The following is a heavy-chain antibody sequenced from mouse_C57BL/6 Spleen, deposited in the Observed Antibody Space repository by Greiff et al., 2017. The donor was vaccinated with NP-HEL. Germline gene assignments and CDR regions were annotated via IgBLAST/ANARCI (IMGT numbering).Heavy chain of an antibody. CDR3: ARSSQGYAMDY. D-gene: IGHD3-1*01. CDR2: IYPRRGNT. J-gene: IGHJ4*01. CDR1: GYTFTSYG. V-gene: IGHV1-81*01. Sequence: QVQLQQSGAELARPGASVKLSCKASGYTFTSYGISWVKQRTGQGLEWIGEIYPRRGNTYYNEKFKGKATLTADKSSSTAYMELRSLTSEDSAVYFCARSSQGYAMDYWGQGTSVTVSS.